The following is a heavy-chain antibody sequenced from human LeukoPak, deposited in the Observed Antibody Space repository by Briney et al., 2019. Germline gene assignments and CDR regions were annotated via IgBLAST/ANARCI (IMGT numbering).Heavy chain of an antibody. CDR3: ASVPDDASGNSRYYFKT. Sequence: TGGSLRLSCAASAFRLDAFGMSWVRQVPGKGLEWVSGIEWNGGRREYADSVKGRFTISGDNAKNSLYLQMKNLRAEDTALYYCASVPDDASGNSRYYFKTWGQGTLVTVSS. CDR2: IEWNGGRR. J-gene: IGHJ4*02. D-gene: IGHD3-22*01. V-gene: IGHV3-20*04. CDR1: AFRLDAFG.